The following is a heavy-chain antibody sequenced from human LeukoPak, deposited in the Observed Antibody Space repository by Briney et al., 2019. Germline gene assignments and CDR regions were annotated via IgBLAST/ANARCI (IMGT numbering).Heavy chain of an antibody. Sequence: SETLSLTCSVYGGSFSAYYWTWIRQPPGKGLEWIGEIDHTGSTNYNPSLKSRVTISVDTSKNQFSLKLSSVTAADTAVYYCARDPGSYGYIDYWGQGTLVTVSS. D-gene: IGHD5-18*01. V-gene: IGHV4-34*01. CDR3: ARDPGSYGYIDY. CDR1: GGSFSAYY. CDR2: IDHTGST. J-gene: IGHJ4*02.